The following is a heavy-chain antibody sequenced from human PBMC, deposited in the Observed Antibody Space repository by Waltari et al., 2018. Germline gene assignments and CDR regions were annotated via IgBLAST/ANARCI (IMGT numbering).Heavy chain of an antibody. CDR1: GFPVRANW. J-gene: IGHJ4*02. Sequence: EEQVVESGGGLVQPGGSLIRCCVASGFPVRANWVSWGRQAPGKELEWVAKIKKDGTGEMYVDSVKGRFTISKDNTKNSVFLQMNSLRAEDTAVYYCARDHWFSLDLWGQGTLVTVSS. CDR3: ARDHWFSLDL. CDR2: IKKDGTGE. V-gene: IGHV3-7*01. D-gene: IGHD3-9*01.